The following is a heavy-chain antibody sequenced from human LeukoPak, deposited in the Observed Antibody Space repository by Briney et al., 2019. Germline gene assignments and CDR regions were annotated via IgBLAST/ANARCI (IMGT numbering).Heavy chain of an antibody. CDR1: GFTFSSYW. D-gene: IGHD5-12*01. CDR3: ARVVDIVATIWFDY. J-gene: IGHJ4*02. Sequence: GGSLRLSCAASGFTFSSYWMSRVRQAPGKGLEWVANIKQDGSEKYYVDSVKGRFTISRDNAKNSLYLQMNSLRAEDTAVYYCARVVDIVATIWFDYWGQGTLVIVSS. CDR2: IKQDGSEK. V-gene: IGHV3-7*01.